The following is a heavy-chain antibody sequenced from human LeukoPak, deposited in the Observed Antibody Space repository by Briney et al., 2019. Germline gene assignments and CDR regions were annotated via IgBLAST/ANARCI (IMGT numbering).Heavy chain of an antibody. D-gene: IGHD6-19*01. CDR3: ARDGVGYSGGWSFQSAFDI. J-gene: IGHJ3*02. CDR2: IYYSGST. CDR1: GGSISSYY. Sequence: SETLSLTCTVSGGSISSYYWSWIRQPPGKGLEWIGYIYYSGSTNYNPSLKSRVTISVDTSKNQFSLKLSSVTAADTAVYYCARDGVGYSGGWSFQSAFDIWGQGTMVTVSS. V-gene: IGHV4-59*01.